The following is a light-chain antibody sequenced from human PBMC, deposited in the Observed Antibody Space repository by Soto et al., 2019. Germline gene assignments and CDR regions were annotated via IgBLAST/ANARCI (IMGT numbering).Light chain of an antibody. CDR3: QQTSSTPGT. CDR2: ASS. CDR1: QTVKTY. Sequence: DVQMTQSPSSLSASVGDSVTITCRSSQTVKTYLNWYQHKPGKAPQLLIYASSSLQTGVASRFSGSGSGTYFSLTISSLQPEDFANYSGQQTSSTPGTFGQGTKVEIK. J-gene: IGKJ1*01. V-gene: IGKV1-39*01.